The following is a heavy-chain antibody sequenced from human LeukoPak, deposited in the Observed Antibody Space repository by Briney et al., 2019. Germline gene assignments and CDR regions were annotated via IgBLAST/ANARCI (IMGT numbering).Heavy chain of an antibody. D-gene: IGHD3-10*01. CDR2: IYYSGST. CDR1: GGSISSGDYY. V-gene: IGHV4-30-4*01. CDR3: AREVRMVRGVTHPPYGMDV. Sequence: PSETLSLTCTVSGGSISSGDYYWGWIRQPPGKGLEWIGYIYYSGSTYYNPSLKSRVTISVDTSKNQFSLKLSSVTAADTAVYYCAREVRMVRGVTHPPYGMDVWGKGTTVTASS. J-gene: IGHJ6*04.